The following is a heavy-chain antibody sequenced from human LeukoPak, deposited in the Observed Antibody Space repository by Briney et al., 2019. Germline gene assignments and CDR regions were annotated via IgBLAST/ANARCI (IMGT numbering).Heavy chain of an antibody. Sequence: PGGALRLSCAASGFTISDYYMSWIRQAPGKGLEWVSYISNSGSIIFYADPVKGRFTISRDNAKNSLYLQMNSLGAEDTAVYYCARDSYGITGTLGPWGQGTLVTVSS. V-gene: IGHV3-11*01. CDR2: ISNSGSII. CDR3: ARDSYGITGTLGP. J-gene: IGHJ5*02. CDR1: GFTISDYY. D-gene: IGHD1-7*01.